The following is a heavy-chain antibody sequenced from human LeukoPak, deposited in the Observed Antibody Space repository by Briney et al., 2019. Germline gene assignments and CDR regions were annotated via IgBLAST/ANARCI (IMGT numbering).Heavy chain of an antibody. V-gene: IGHV4-59*08. D-gene: IGHD1-1*01. CDR1: GGSISSYY. J-gene: IGHJ4*02. Sequence: SETLSLTCTVSGGSISSYYWSWIRQPPGKGLEWIGYIYYSGSTNYNPSLKSRVTISVDTSKNQFSLKLSSVTAADTAVYYCARGGYKLGYWGQGTLVTVSS. CDR3: ARGGYKLGY. CDR2: IYYSGST.